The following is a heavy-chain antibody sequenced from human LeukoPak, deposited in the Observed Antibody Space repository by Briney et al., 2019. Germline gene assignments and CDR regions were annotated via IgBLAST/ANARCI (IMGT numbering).Heavy chain of an antibody. V-gene: IGHV3-23*01. Sequence: GGSLRLSCAASGFTFNDYAMSWVRQAPGKGLEWVSAISGSGGGTYHADSVKGRFAISKDNAKNSLYLQMNSLRVEDTAVYYCAKVGRSGWPLDNWGQGTLVTVPS. J-gene: IGHJ4*02. D-gene: IGHD6-19*01. CDR2: ISGSGGGT. CDR3: AKVGRSGWPLDN. CDR1: GFTFNDYA.